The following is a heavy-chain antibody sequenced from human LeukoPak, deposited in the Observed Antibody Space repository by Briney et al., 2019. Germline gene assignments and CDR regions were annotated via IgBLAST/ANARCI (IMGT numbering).Heavy chain of an antibody. D-gene: IGHD2-15*01. Sequence: GGSLRLSCAAAGFTFRSHWMSWIRQAPGKGLEWVANTNQDGSDKQYVDSVKGRFTISRDNAKNSLYLQMDSLRAEDTGLYYCARDHVVDGLVFDYWGQGALITVSS. CDR2: TNQDGSDK. J-gene: IGHJ4*02. CDR1: GFTFRSHW. V-gene: IGHV3-7*01. CDR3: ARDHVVDGLVFDY.